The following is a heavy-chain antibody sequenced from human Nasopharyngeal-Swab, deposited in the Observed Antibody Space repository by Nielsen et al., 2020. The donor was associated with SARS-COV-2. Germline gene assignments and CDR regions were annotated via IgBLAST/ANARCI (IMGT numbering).Heavy chain of an antibody. D-gene: IGHD2-2*01. CDR3: ARGLDSPPSTEEDTLVPAAMGGDTHWFDP. V-gene: IGHV4-31*03. CDR2: IYYSGST. J-gene: IGHJ5*02. CDR1: GGSISRGGYY. Sequence: SETLSLTCTVSGGSISRGGYYWSWIRQHPGKGLEWIGYIYYSGSTYYNPSLKSRVTISVDKSKNQFSLKLSSVTATDTAVYYCARGLDSPPSTEEDTLVPAAMGGDTHWFDPWGQGTLVTVSS.